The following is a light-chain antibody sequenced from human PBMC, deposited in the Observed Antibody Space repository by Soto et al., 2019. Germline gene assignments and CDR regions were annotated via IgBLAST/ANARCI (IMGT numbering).Light chain of an antibody. CDR1: QSVSNNY. CDR2: GAS. J-gene: IGKJ1*01. V-gene: IGKV3-20*01. Sequence: EIVLTQSPGPLSLSPGDRATLSCRASQSVSNNYVTWYQQKPGQAPRLLIYGASSGATDIPDRFSGSGSGKAVTLAIGKLGPGDFGVYYCQQHVSAAWTIGQGTKVEIK. CDR3: QQHVSAAWT.